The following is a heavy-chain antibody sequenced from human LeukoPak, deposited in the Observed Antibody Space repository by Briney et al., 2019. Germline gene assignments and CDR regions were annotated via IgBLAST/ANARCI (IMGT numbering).Heavy chain of an antibody. CDR1: GFTFSSYG. Sequence: EGSLRLSCAASGFTFSSYGIHWVRQAPGKGLEWVTYLHYDGNIIKGYADSVKGRFTISRDNSKNTLYLQMNSLRAEDTAVYYCAKWGNATVVTRGVSDYWGQGTLVTVSS. D-gene: IGHD4-23*01. J-gene: IGHJ4*02. CDR2: LHYDGNIIK. CDR3: AKWGNATVVTRGVSDY. V-gene: IGHV3-30*02.